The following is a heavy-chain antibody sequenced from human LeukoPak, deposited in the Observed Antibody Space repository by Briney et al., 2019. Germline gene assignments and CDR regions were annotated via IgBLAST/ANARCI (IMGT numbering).Heavy chain of an antibody. CDR2: VSPYNGNT. CDR3: ARNGRVRRVVKDLFEY. CDR1: VYTFTDYD. Sequence: ASVKVSCKTSVYTFTDYDITWVRPAPGQGLAWMGRVSPYNGNTYYSQRFQDRVTITKDTSTGTAYMDLRNLRTDDTAMYYCARNGRVRRVVKDLFEYWGQGTLVAVPS. D-gene: IGHD3-10*01. V-gene: IGHV1-18*01. J-gene: IGHJ4*02.